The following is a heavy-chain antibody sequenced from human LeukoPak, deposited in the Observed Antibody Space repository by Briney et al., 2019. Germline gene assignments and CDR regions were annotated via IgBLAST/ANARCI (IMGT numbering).Heavy chain of an antibody. CDR1: GFTFSIYG. CDR3: AREGYYGSGSPPSLYFDY. CDR2: ISHDAKND. D-gene: IGHD3-10*01. Sequence: GGSLRLSCAASGFTFSIYGMHWVRQAPGKGLEWVAVISHDAKNDYFADSVKGRFTISRDNSRSTLYLQMNSLRPEDTAIYYCAREGYYGSGSPPSLYFDYWGQGTLVTVSS. J-gene: IGHJ4*02. V-gene: IGHV3-30*03.